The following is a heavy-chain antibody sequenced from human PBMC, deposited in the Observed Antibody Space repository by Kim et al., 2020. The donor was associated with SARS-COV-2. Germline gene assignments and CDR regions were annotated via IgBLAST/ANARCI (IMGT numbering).Heavy chain of an antibody. CDR2: T. V-gene: IGHV1-46*01. Sequence: TSYAKKVQGRVTMTRDTSTSTVYMELSSLRSEDTAVYYCARGQQWELADYWGQGTLVTVSS. J-gene: IGHJ4*02. D-gene: IGHD1-26*01. CDR3: ARGQQWELADY.